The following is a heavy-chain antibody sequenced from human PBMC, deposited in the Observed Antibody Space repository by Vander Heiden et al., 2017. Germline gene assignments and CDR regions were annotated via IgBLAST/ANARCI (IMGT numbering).Heavy chain of an antibody. V-gene: IGHV1-69*10. Sequence: QVQLVQSGAEVTKHGSSVKVSCKASGGTFSSYAISWVRQAPGQGLEWMGGIIPILGIANYAQKLQGRGTSTADKSTSTAYMELSSMRSEDRDVDYCARGVAPTITRIVGAYDAFDIWGLGTMVTDS. J-gene: IGHJ3*02. D-gene: IGHD3-22*01. CDR1: GGTFSSYA. CDR2: IIPILGIA. CDR3: ARGVAPTITRIVGAYDAFDI.